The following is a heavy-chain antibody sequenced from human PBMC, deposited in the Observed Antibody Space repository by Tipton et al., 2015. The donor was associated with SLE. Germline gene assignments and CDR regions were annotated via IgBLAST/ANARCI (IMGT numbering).Heavy chain of an antibody. CDR1: GGSINSSHW. D-gene: IGHD3-3*01. CDR2: IYRSGST. Sequence: TLSLTCAVSGGSINSSHWWSWVRQPPGKGLEWIGEIYRSGSTTYNPSLESRVTLSVDTSKNQFSLKLSSVTAADTAVYYCARGGDYWSGPASYYYYHYYTDVWGKGTTVTVSS. CDR3: ARGGDYWSGPASYYYYHYYTDV. J-gene: IGHJ6*03. V-gene: IGHV4-4*02.